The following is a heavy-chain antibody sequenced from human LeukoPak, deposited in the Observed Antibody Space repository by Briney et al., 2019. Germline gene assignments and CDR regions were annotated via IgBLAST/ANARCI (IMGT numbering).Heavy chain of an antibody. Sequence: SETLSLTCTVSGASVSSSGYYWSWNRQPPGKGLEWIGYIYHSGSTNYNPSLKSRVTISVDTSKNQFSLKLTSMTAADTAVYYCGRETIAATGTSVFFDYWGQGTLVTVSS. CDR2: IYHSGST. J-gene: IGHJ4*02. V-gene: IGHV4-61*08. D-gene: IGHD6-13*01. CDR3: GRETIAATGTSVFFDY. CDR1: GASVSSSGYY.